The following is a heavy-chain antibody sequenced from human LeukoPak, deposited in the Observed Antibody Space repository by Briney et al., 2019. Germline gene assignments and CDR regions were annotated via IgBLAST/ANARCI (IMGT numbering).Heavy chain of an antibody. CDR3: ARAVVVPAAMPEYYYYYMDV. CDR2: IKQDGSEK. CDR1: GFTFSSYW. J-gene: IGHJ6*03. Sequence: GGSLRLSCAASGFTFSSYWMSWVRQAPGKGLEWVANIKQDGSEKYYVDSVKGRFTISRDNAKNSLYLRMNSLRAEDTAVYYCARAVVVPAAMPEYYYYYMDVWGKGTTVTVSS. V-gene: IGHV3-7*01. D-gene: IGHD2-2*01.